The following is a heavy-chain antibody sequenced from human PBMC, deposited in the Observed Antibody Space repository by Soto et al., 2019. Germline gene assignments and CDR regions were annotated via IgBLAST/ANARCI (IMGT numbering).Heavy chain of an antibody. CDR1: GFMFNDYG. D-gene: IGHD5-18*01. CDR3: VKGDLDTAVVNSPDAFDF. CDR2: ISYDGDNK. J-gene: IGHJ3*01. V-gene: IGHV3-30*18. Sequence: GGSLRLSCEASGFMFNDYGMHWVRQAPGKGLDWVAVISYDGDNKYYAQSVRGRFTISRDNSKNTLFLHMDSLRHEDTAVYHCVKGDLDTAVVNSPDAFDFWGQGTMVTVSS.